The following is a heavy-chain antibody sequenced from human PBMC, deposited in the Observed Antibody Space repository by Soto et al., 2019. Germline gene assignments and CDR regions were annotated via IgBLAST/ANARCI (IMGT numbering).Heavy chain of an antibody. CDR1: GGSITRGGSY. CDR3: ARDDGAQFDF. CDR2: IYYSGNT. V-gene: IGHV4-31*03. J-gene: IGHJ4*02. Sequence: SETLSLTCTVSGGSITRGGSYWSWIRQFPGKRLEWIGYIYYSGNTYYNPSLKSRVTMSLDTSKNQFSLKVSSVTDADTAVYYCARDDGAQFDFWGQGSLVTVSS.